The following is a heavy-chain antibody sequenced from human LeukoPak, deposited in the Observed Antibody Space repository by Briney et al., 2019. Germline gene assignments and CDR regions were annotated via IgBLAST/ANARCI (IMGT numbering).Heavy chain of an antibody. CDR2: ISPSGGST. Sequence: PGGSLRLSCAASGFTFTSYAMSWVRQAPGKGLEWVSAISPSGGSTYYPDSVKGRFTISRDNSKNTQYLQVNSLRAEDTAVYFCAKEPTSRGSGRGYFDLWGRGTLVTVPS. V-gene: IGHV3-23*01. D-gene: IGHD6-19*01. J-gene: IGHJ2*01. CDR3: AKEPTSRGSGRGYFDL. CDR1: GFTFTSYA.